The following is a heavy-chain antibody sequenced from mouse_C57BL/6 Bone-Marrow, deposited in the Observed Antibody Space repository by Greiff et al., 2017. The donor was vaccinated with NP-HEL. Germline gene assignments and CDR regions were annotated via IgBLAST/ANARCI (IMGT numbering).Heavy chain of an antibody. J-gene: IGHJ2*01. Sequence: QVQLQQSGPGLVQPSQSLSITCTVSGFSFTSYGVHWVRQSPGKGLEWLGVIWSGGSTDYNAAGISRLSIRKDNSKSKVFFKMNSLQADDTAIYYCARNDGYYGGLYYFDNLGQSTPLSLSS. CDR1: GFSFTSYG. CDR3: ARNDGYYGGLYYFDN. CDR2: IWSGGST. D-gene: IGHD2-3*01. V-gene: IGHV2-2*01.